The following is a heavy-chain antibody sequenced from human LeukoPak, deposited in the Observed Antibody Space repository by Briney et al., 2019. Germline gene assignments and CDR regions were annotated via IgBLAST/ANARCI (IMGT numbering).Heavy chain of an antibody. J-gene: IGHJ6*03. V-gene: IGHV4-39*07. CDR1: GGSISGSYY. Sequence: SETLSLTCTVSGGSISGSYYWGWIRQPPGKGLEWIGSIYYSGRIYYNASLKSRVTISVDTSKNQFSLKLSSVTAAETAVYYCAREGRYRYGYNEYHSYMDIWGKGTTVTVSS. CDR2: IYYSGRI. D-gene: IGHD5-24*01. CDR3: AREGRYRYGYNEYHSYMDI.